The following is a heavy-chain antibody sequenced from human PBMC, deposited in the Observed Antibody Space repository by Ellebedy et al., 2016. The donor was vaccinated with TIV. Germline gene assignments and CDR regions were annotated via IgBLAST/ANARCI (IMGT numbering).Heavy chain of an antibody. D-gene: IGHD1-26*01. V-gene: IGHV3-48*02. Sequence: GGSLRLSXAASGFIFSTYSMNWVRQAPGKGLEWVAFIRSSTNSISYADSVKGRFTISRDDAENSLYLQMNSLRDEDTAVYYCARGGAGFDSMNRELSFDSWGQGTLVTVPS. CDR2: IRSSTNSI. CDR1: GFIFSTYS. J-gene: IGHJ4*02. CDR3: ARGGAGFDSMNRELSFDS.